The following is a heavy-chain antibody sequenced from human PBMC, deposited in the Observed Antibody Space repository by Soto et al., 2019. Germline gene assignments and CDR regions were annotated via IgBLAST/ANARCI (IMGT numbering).Heavy chain of an antibody. Sequence: SETLSLTCTVSGGSISSGGYYWSWIRQHPGKGLEWIGYIYYSGSTYYNPSLKSRVTISVDTSKNQFSLKLSSVTAADTAVYYCARAPVLRYFDWSPIDYWGQITLVTVSS. CDR2: IYYSGST. CDR3: ARAPVLRYFDWSPIDY. CDR1: GGSISSGGYY. V-gene: IGHV4-31*03. J-gene: IGHJ4*02. D-gene: IGHD3-9*01.